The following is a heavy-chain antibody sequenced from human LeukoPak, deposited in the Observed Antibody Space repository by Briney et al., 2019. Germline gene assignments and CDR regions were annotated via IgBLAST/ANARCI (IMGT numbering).Heavy chain of an antibody. CDR3: ARARVFDY. J-gene: IGHJ4*02. Sequence: PGGSLRLSCAASGFTFSTYEMNWVRQAPGRGLEWVSYIATSGSTIYYADSVGGRFTISRDNAKNSLYLQMDSLRAEDTAVYYCARARVFDYWGQGTLVTVS. V-gene: IGHV3-48*03. CDR1: GFTFSTYE. CDR2: IATSGSTI.